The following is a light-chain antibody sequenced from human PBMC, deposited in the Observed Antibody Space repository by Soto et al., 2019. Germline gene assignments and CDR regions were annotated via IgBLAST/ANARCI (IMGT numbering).Light chain of an antibody. Sequence: DIQMTQSPSTLSASVGDRVTITCRASQSISSWLAWYQQKQRQAPKLLIYKASSLESGVPSRFSGSGSGTEFTLTISSLQPDDVATYYCQQYNSLWTVGQGTKVEIK. CDR2: KAS. J-gene: IGKJ1*01. CDR1: QSISSW. V-gene: IGKV1-5*03. CDR3: QQYNSLWT.